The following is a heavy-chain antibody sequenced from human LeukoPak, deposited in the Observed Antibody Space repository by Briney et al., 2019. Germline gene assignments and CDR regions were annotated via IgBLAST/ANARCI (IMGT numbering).Heavy chain of an antibody. CDR2: IKSKTDGGTT. D-gene: IGHD4-17*01. Sequence: GSLRLSCAASGFTFSNAWMSWVRQAPGKGLEWVGRIKSKTDGGTTDYAAPVKGRFTISRDDSKNTLYLQMNSLKTEDTAVYYCTTDFRSVGHGDLDYWGQGTLVTVSS. J-gene: IGHJ4*02. CDR3: TTDFRSVGHGDLDY. V-gene: IGHV3-15*01. CDR1: GFTFSNAW.